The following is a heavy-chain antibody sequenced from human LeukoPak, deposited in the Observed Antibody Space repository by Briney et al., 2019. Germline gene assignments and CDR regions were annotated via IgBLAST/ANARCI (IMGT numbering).Heavy chain of an antibody. CDR1: GYTFTSYG. CDR3: ARDPPRIVVVVAATNYYGMDV. V-gene: IGHV1-18*01. J-gene: IGHJ6*02. D-gene: IGHD2-15*01. CDR2: ISAYSGNT. Sequence: ASVTVSCKASGYTFTSYGISWVRQATGQGLEWMGWISAYSGNTNYARKLQGRVTMTTDTSTSTAYMELRSLRSDDTAVYYCARDPPRIVVVVAATNYYGMDVWGQGTTVTVSS.